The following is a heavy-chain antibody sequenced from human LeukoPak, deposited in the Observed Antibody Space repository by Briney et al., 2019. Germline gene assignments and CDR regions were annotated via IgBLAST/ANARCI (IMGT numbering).Heavy chain of an antibody. CDR1: GGSISSSSYY. CDR2: IYYSGST. CDR3: ARLTYSYGSDY. J-gene: IGHJ4*02. D-gene: IGHD5-18*01. Sequence: SETLSLTCTVSGGSISSSSYYWGWIRQPPGKGLEWIGTIYYSGSTYYNPSLKSRVSLSVDTSKNQFSLKLSSVTAADTAVYYCARLTYSYGSDYWGQGTLVTVSS. V-gene: IGHV4-39*07.